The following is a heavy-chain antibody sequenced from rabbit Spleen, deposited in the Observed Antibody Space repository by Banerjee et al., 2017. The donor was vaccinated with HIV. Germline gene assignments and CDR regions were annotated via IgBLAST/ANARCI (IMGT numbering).Heavy chain of an antibody. D-gene: IGHD1-1*01. V-gene: IGHV1S40*01. CDR3: ARDTSSSFSSYGMDL. CDR2: IYSGNSGYT. CDR1: GFDLSSYYY. Sequence: QSLEESGGDLVKPGASLTLTCTASGFDLSSYYYMCWVRQAPGKGLEWIACIYSGNSGYTYYATWATGRFTISKTSSTTVTLQMTRLTAADTATYFCARDTSSSFSSYGMDLWGPGTLVTVS. J-gene: IGHJ6*01.